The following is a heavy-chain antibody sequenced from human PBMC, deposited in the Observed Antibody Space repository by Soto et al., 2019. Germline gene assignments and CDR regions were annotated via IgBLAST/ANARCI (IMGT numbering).Heavy chain of an antibody. V-gene: IGHV4-34*01. CDR3: ARERGVLLWFGEPWFDP. D-gene: IGHD3-10*01. Sequence: SETLALTCAVYGGSFCGYYWGWIRQPPGKGLEWIGEINHSGSTNYNPSLKSRVTISVDTSKNQFSLKLSSVTAADTAVYYCARERGVLLWFGEPWFDPWGQGTLVTVSS. CDR1: GGSFCGYY. CDR2: INHSGST. J-gene: IGHJ5*02.